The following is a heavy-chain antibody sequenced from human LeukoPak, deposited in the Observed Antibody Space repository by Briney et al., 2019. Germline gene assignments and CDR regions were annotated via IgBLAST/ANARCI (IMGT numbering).Heavy chain of an antibody. D-gene: IGHD6-13*01. CDR1: GYTFTGYY. J-gene: IGHJ4*02. V-gene: IGHV3-30*18. Sequence: SCKASGYTFTGYYMHWVRQAPGKGLEWVAVISYDGSNKYYADSVKGRFTISRDNSKNTLYLQMNSLRAEDTAVYYCAKDPDYDSSSWLDYWGQGTLVAVSS. CDR2: ISYDGSNK. CDR3: AKDPDYDSSSWLDY.